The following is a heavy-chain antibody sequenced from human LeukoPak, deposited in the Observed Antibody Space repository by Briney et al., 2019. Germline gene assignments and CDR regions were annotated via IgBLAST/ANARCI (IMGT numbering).Heavy chain of an antibody. V-gene: IGHV4-4*07. J-gene: IGHJ5*02. Sequence: SETLSLTCTVSGGSISSYYWSWIRQPAGKGLEWIGRIYTSGSTNYNPSLKGRVTMSVDTSKNQFSLKLSAVTAADTAVYYCARELFYGSGSYPPFWFDPWGQGTLVTVSS. CDR2: IYTSGST. CDR1: GGSISSYY. D-gene: IGHD3-10*01. CDR3: ARELFYGSGSYPPFWFDP.